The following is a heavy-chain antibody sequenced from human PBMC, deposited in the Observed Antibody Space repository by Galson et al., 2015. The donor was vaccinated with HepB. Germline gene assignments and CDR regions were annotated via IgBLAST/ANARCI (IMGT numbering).Heavy chain of an antibody. CDR3: AEDKYGDHGGYFEY. V-gene: IGHV3-30*09. CDR2: TSYDGIQK. J-gene: IGHJ4*02. D-gene: IGHD2-21*02. CDR1: GSSFSSVA. Sequence: SLRLSCAASGSSFSSVAMHWVRQTPGKGLEWVAVTSYDGIQKYYADSVKGRFAISRDNFGNTLYLHIDNLRPEDTAVYYCAEDKYGDHGGYFEYWGQGTLVSVSS.